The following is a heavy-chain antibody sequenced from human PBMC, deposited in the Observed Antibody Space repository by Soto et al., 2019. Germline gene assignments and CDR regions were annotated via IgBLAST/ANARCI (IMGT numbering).Heavy chain of an antibody. V-gene: IGHV3-21*01. CDR3: AWADRYKYFFDY. CDR2: ISSSSYR. J-gene: IGHJ4*02. Sequence: GGSLRLSCAVSGFTFSTYGMSWVRQAPGKGLEWVSSISSSSYRDYAGSVKGRFTISRDNAKNSLYLQMNSLRAEDTAVYYCAWADRYKYFFDYWGQGTLVTVSS. D-gene: IGHD3-16*02. CDR1: GFTFSTYG.